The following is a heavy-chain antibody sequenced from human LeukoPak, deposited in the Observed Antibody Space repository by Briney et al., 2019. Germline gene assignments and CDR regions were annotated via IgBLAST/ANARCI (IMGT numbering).Heavy chain of an antibody. V-gene: IGHV3-23*01. CDR3: ARSFPLYYDSSGYSV. CDR2: ISGSGGST. J-gene: IGHJ4*02. CDR1: GFTFSSYG. Sequence: GGSLRLSCAASGFTFSSYGMSWVRQAPGKGLEWVSAISGSGGSTYYADSVKGRFTISRDNSKNTLYLQMNSLRAEDTAVYYCARSFPLYYDSSGYSVWGQGTLVTVSS. D-gene: IGHD3-22*01.